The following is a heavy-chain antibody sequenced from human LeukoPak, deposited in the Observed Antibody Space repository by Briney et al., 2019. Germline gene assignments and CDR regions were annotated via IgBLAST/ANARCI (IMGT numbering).Heavy chain of an antibody. D-gene: IGHD6-19*01. J-gene: IGHJ3*02. CDR1: GDSVSSNSAA. CDR3: ARDLEAEWLGKGWYAFDI. CDR2: TYYRSKWYN. V-gene: IGHV6-1*01. Sequence: SQTLSLTCAISGDSVSSNSAAWNWIRQSPSRGLEWLGRTYYRSKWYNDYAVSVKSRITINPDTSKNQFSLQLNSVTPEDTAVYYCARDLEAEWLGKGWYAFDIWGQGTMVTVSS.